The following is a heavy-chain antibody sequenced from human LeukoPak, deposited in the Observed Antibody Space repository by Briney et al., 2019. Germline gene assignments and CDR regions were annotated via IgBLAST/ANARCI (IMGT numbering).Heavy chain of an antibody. D-gene: IGHD5-18*01. J-gene: IGHJ4*02. V-gene: IGHV1-46*01. CDR2: INPSGGST. CDR1: GYTFTTYY. CDR3: ARGRIQLPRVPKGERKQKLGYFDY. Sequence: ASVKVSCKASGYTFTTYYMHWVRQAPGQGLEWMGIINPSGGSTTYAQNFQGRVTMTRDTSTSAVYMEVSSLRSEDTAVYYCARGRIQLPRVPKGERKQKLGYFDYWGQGTLVTVSS.